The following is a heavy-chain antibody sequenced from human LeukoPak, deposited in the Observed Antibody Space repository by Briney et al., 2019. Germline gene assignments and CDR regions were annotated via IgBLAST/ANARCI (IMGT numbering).Heavy chain of an antibody. Sequence: PGGSLRLSCAASGFTVSSNYMNWVRQAPGKGLEWVSVIYSGGSTYYADSVKGRFTISRDNAKNSLYLQMNTLRPEDTAVYYCARERQNKDFWSGGDYWGQGTLVTVSS. CDR2: IYSGGST. CDR3: ARERQNKDFWSGGDY. CDR1: GFTVSSNY. D-gene: IGHD3-3*01. V-gene: IGHV3-53*01. J-gene: IGHJ4*02.